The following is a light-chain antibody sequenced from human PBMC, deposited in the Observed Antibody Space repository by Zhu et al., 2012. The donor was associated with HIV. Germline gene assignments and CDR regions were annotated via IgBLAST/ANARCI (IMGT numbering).Light chain of an antibody. V-gene: IGKV3-20*01. CDR2: DGY. CDR1: QSVNKNY. Sequence: EIVLTQSPGTLSLSPGERATLSCRASQSVNKNYLAWYQQKIGQAPRLLIYDGYTRATGVPDRFSGSGSGTDFSLTISRLEPEDFAVYHCQQYGGAPRTFGQGTKGGNQT. J-gene: IGKJ1*01. CDR3: QQYGGAPRT.